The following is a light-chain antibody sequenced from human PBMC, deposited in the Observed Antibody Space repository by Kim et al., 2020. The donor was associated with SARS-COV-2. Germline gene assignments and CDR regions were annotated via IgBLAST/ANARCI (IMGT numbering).Light chain of an antibody. CDR1: SLRRSY. CDR2: GKN. V-gene: IGLV3-19*01. Sequence: SSELTQDPAVSVALGQTVRITCQGDSLRRSYATCYQQKPGQAPLLVIYGKNNRPSGLPDRFSCSISGTTASLTIPVPQSCAAADYYCNSLVSTDNVVFG. CDR3: NSLVSTDNVV. J-gene: IGLJ2*01.